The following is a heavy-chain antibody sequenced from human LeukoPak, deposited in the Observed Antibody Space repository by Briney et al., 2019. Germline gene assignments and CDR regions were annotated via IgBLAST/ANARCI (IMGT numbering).Heavy chain of an antibody. CDR3: ASRGYSFY. CDR1: GGSISSYY. V-gene: IGHV4-34*01. Sequence: SETLSLTCTVSGGSISSYYWSWIRQPPGKGLEWIGEINHSGSTNYNPSLKSRVTISVDTSKNQFSLKLSSVTAADTAVYYCASRGYSFYWGQGTLVTVSS. D-gene: IGHD2-15*01. CDR2: INHSGST. J-gene: IGHJ4*02.